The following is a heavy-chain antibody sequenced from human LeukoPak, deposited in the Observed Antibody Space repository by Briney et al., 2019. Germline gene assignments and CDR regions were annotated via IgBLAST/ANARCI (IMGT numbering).Heavy chain of an antibody. Sequence: SETLSLTCAVYGGSFSGYYWSWIRQPPGKGLEWIGEINHSGSTNYNPSLKSRVTISVDTSKNQFSLKLSSVTAADTAVYYCARGGSITIFGVVPPRSWLDPWGQGTLVTVSS. V-gene: IGHV4-34*01. D-gene: IGHD3-3*01. J-gene: IGHJ5*02. CDR3: ARGGSITIFGVVPPRSWLDP. CDR1: GGSFSGYY. CDR2: INHSGST.